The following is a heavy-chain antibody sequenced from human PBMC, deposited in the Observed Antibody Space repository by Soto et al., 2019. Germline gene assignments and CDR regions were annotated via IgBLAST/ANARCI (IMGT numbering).Heavy chain of an antibody. CDR3: AREPSVYYYDSSGYDAFDI. CDR2: IDSSGST. CDR1: VGSISSGDYY. J-gene: IGHJ3*02. D-gene: IGHD3-22*01. Sequence: QVQLQESGPGLVKPSQTLSLTCTVSVGSISSGDYYWSWIRQPPGKGLEWIGYIDSSGSTYYNPSVKSRVTISVDTSKNQFSLKLSSVNAADTAVYYCAREPSVYYYDSSGYDAFDIWGQGTMVTVSS. V-gene: IGHV4-30-4*01.